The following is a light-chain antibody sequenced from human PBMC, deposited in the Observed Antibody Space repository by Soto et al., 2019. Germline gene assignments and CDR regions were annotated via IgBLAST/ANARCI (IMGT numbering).Light chain of an antibody. CDR3: SSYTNINTRACV. CDR1: SSDVGVYNY. Sequence: QSALTQPRSVSGSPGQSVTISCTGTSSDVGVYNYVSWYQQYPGKAPKIMIYDVSKRPSGVPDRFSGSKSDNTASLTISGLQAEDEAEYYCSSYTNINTRACVFGTGTKVTVL. CDR2: DVS. J-gene: IGLJ1*01. V-gene: IGLV2-11*01.